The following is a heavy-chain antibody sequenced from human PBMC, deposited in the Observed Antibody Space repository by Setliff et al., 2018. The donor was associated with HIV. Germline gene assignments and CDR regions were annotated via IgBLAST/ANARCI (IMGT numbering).Heavy chain of an antibody. V-gene: IGHV4-31*03. D-gene: IGHD3-10*01. Sequence: SETLSLTCTVSGGSISSGGYYWSWIRQHPGKGLEWIGHIYYTEITYYNPSLRSRLTISLDTSKNQFSLKLSSVTAADTAVYYCARQGGYNSPLMVWGQGKLVTVSS. J-gene: IGHJ4*02. CDR1: GGSISSGGYY. CDR3: ARQGGYNSPLMV. CDR2: IYYTEIT.